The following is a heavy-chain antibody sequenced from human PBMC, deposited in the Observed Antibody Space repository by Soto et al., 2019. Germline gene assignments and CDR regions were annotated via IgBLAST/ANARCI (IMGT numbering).Heavy chain of an antibody. CDR1: GGSISRYY. Sequence: SETLSLTCTVSGGSISRYYWSWIRQPPGKGLEWIGYIYYSGSTNYNPSLKSRDTISVDTSKNQFSLKLSSVTAADTAVYYCAIHRPSVLLWSEYYFDYWGPGPLVTVSS. D-gene: IGHD3-10*01. J-gene: IGHJ4*02. CDR3: AIHRPSVLLWSEYYFDY. V-gene: IGHV4-59*08. CDR2: IYYSGST.